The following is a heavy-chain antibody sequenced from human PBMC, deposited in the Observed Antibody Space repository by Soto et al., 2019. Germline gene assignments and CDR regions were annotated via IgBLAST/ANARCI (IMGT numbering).Heavy chain of an antibody. CDR2: ILNDGSNR. CDR3: ARDDEYSGNGMDV. D-gene: IGHD3-10*01. J-gene: IGHJ6*02. Sequence: QVQLVESGGGVVQPGRSLRLSCAASEFTFSNYGMHWVRQAPGKGLEWVAVILNDGSNRYHADSVKDRFTISRDNSKNTLYLQMNMLRAEDTAVYYCARDDEYSGNGMDVWGQGTTVSVS. CDR1: EFTFSNYG. V-gene: IGHV3-33*01.